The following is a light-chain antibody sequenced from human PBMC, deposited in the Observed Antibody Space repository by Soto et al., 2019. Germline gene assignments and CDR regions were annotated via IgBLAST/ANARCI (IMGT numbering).Light chain of an antibody. CDR3: CSYAGTTASLV. CDR2: EVT. Sequence: QSALTQPASVSGSPGQSITISCTGTSSDVGSHNLVSWYQQRPGKAPKLLISEVTKRPSGVSGRFSGSKSDNTASLTISGLQAEDEADYFCCSYAGTTASLVFGGGTKLTVL. J-gene: IGLJ2*01. V-gene: IGLV2-23*02. CDR1: SSDVGSHNL.